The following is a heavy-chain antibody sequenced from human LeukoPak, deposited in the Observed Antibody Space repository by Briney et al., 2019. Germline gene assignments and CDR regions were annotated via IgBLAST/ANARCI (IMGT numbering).Heavy chain of an antibody. D-gene: IGHD1-26*01. Sequence: PGTSLRLSCAASGFTFDNYAMHWVRQAPGKGLEWVALISNDGTNKYYADSVKGRFTMPRDNSKSTVYLQVNSLRAEDTAVYYCAVGLTIWGQGTMVTVSS. CDR3: AVGLTI. CDR1: GFTFDNYA. V-gene: IGHV3-30-3*01. CDR2: ISNDGTNK. J-gene: IGHJ3*02.